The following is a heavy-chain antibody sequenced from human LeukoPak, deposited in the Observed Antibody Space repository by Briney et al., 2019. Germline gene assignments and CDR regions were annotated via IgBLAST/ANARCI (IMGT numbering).Heavy chain of an antibody. J-gene: IGHJ3*02. CDR1: GGSISSYY. V-gene: IGHV4-59*01. CDR3: ARDLAVAAPNDAFDI. D-gene: IGHD6-19*01. Sequence: PSETLSLTCTVSGGSISSYYWSWIRQPPGKGLEWIGYIYYSGSTNYNPSLKSRVTISVDTSKNQFSLKLSSVTAADTAVYYCARDLAVAAPNDAFDIWGQGTMVTVSS. CDR2: IYYSGST.